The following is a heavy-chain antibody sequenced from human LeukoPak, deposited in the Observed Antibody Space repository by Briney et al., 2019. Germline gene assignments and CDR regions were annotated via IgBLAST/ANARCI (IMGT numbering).Heavy chain of an antibody. CDR1: GGSISNYY. D-gene: IGHD1-1*01. J-gene: IGHJ4*02. V-gene: IGHV4-59*01. CDR3: ARAGYNYDTGYYFDY. Sequence: PSQTLSLTCTVSGGSISNYYWSWIRQPPGKGLEWVGYTYYTGSTYYNPSLMSRVTMSLDTSKNQFSLKLTSVTAADAAVYYCARAGYNYDTGYYFDYWGQGTLVTVSS. CDR2: TYYTGST.